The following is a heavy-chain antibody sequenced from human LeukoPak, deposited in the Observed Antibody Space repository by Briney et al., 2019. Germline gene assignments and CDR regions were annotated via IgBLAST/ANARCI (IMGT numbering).Heavy chain of an antibody. D-gene: IGHD5-18*01. CDR1: GFTFSSYG. CDR2: ISYDGSNK. V-gene: IGHV3-30*03. J-gene: IGHJ4*02. Sequence: GGSLRLSCAASGFTFSSYGMHWVRQAPGKGLEWVAVISYDGSNKYYADSVKGRFTISRDNSKNTLYLQMNSLRAEDTAVYYCARDRRGQLGYWGQGTLVTVSS. CDR3: ARDRRGQLGY.